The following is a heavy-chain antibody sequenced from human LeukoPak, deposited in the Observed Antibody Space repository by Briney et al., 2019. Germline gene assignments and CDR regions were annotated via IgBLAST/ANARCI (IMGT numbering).Heavy chain of an antibody. V-gene: IGHV4-39*07. CDR2: INHSGST. Sequence: SETLSLTCTVSGGSIGRTSYYWGWIRQPPGKGLEWIGEINHSGSTNYNPSLKSRVTISVDTSKNQFSLKLSSVTAADTAVYYCARDMKGEFDYWGQGTLVTVSS. D-gene: IGHD3-10*01. J-gene: IGHJ4*02. CDR3: ARDMKGEFDY. CDR1: GGSIGRTSYY.